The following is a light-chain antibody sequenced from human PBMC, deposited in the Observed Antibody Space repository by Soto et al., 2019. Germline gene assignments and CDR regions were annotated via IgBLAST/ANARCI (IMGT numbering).Light chain of an antibody. Sequence: DIHLPQSPSSLSASVGDRVTISCRATQGIGTYLTWYQQKPGRAPNLLIYDASTLQTGAPSRFSGRASATDFTLTISSLQPEDVVTYFCQQTYSTPPWTFGQGTRVEI. CDR3: QQTYSTPPWT. CDR2: DAS. J-gene: IGKJ1*01. CDR1: QGIGTY. V-gene: IGKV1-39*01.